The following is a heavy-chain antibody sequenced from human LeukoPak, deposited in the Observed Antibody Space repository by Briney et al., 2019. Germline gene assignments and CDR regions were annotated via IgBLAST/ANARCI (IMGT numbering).Heavy chain of an antibody. CDR3: ARAKKRSGRSRNFYLDV. D-gene: IGHD1-26*01. CDR2: IYTSGTTT. CDR1: DDPINSGVYY. J-gene: IGHJ6*03. V-gene: IGHV4-61*09. Sequence: SETLSLTCTVSDDPINSGVYYWDWIRQPAGKGLEWIGHIYTSGTTTNSNPSLKSRVAIALDTSKNHFSLKLSSVTAADTAVYYCARAKKRSGRSRNFYLDVWGKGTTVTVSS.